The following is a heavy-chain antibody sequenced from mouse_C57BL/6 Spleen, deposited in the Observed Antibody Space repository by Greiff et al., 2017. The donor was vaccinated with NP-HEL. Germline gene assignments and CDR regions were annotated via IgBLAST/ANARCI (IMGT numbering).Heavy chain of an antibody. Sequence: DVKLVESGGDLVKPGGSLKLSCAASGFTFSSYGMSWVRQTPDKRLEWVATISSGGSYTYYPDSVKGRFTISRDNAKNTLYLQMSSLKSEDTAMYYCARHKGTGAMDYWGQGTSVTVSS. CDR3: ARHKGTGAMDY. V-gene: IGHV5-6*02. CDR2: ISSGGSYT. J-gene: IGHJ4*01. D-gene: IGHD3-3*01. CDR1: GFTFSSYG.